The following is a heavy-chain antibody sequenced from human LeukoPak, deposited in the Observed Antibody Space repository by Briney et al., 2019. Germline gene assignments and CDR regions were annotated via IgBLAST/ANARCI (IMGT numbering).Heavy chain of an antibody. V-gene: IGHV3-30-3*01. CDR2: ISYDGSNK. Sequence: GGSLRLSCAASGFTFSSYAMHWVRQAPGKGLEWVAAISYDGSNKYYADSVKGRFTISRDNSKNTLYLQMNSLRAEDTAVYYCARSTGYSSGWFDYWGQGTLVTVSS. CDR3: ARSTGYSSGWFDY. D-gene: IGHD6-19*01. J-gene: IGHJ4*02. CDR1: GFTFSSYA.